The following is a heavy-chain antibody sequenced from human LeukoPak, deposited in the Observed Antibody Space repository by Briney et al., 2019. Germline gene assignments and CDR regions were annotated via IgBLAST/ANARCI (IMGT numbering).Heavy chain of an antibody. CDR1: GFTFSTYC. J-gene: IGHJ4*02. V-gene: IGHV3-7*01. D-gene: IGHD5-18*01. CDR3: ARDLDTYGYLDY. CDR2: IKQDGREK. Sequence: PGGSLRLSCAASGFTFSTYCMNWVRQAPGNGLEWVANIKQDGREKYYVDSVKGRFTISRDNAKNSLYLQMDSLRAEDTAVYYCARDLDTYGYLDYWGQGALVTVSS.